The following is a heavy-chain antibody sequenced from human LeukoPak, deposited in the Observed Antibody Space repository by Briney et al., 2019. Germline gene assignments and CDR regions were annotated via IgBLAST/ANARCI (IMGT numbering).Heavy chain of an antibody. D-gene: IGHD1-1*01. V-gene: IGHV4-59*01. CDR1: GGSISSFY. CDR2: IYYSGST. J-gene: IGHJ3*02. Sequence: SETQSFTCTVSGGSISSFYWSWIRQPPGKGLEWTGYIYYSGSTNYNPSLKSRVTISVDTSKNQFSLKLSSVTAADTAVYYCARTSTRLDAFDIWGQGTMVTVSS. CDR3: ARTSTRLDAFDI.